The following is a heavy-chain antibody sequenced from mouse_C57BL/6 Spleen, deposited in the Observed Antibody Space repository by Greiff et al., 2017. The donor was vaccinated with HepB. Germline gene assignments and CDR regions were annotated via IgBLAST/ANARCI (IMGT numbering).Heavy chain of an antibody. D-gene: IGHD1-1*01. CDR1: GFTFSSYA. Sequence: EVQGVESGEGLVKPGGSLKLSCAASGFTFSSYAMSWVRQTPEKRLEWVAYISSGGDYIYYADTVKGRFTISRDNARNTLYLQMSSLKSEDTAMYYCTREGTTGGYFDVWGTGTTVTVSS. CDR2: ISSGGDYI. J-gene: IGHJ1*03. V-gene: IGHV5-9-1*02. CDR3: TREGTTGGYFDV.